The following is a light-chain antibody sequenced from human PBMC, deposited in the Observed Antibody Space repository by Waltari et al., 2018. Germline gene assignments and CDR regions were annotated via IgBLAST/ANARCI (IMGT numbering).Light chain of an antibody. CDR2: EGS. J-gene: IGLJ2*01. CDR1: RHDVWSYNH. V-gene: IGLV2-23*01. CDR3: CSYASGSTII. Sequence: QSALTQPASVSASPGQSITISRTGTRHDVWSYNHFSGYQRHPGKAPELLIYEGSKRPSGVSNRFSGSKSGNTASLTISGLQAEDEADYFCCSYASGSTIIFGGGTKLTVL.